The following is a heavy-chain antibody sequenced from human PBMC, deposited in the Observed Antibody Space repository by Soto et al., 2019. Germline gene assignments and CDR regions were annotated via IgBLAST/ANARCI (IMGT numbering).Heavy chain of an antibody. CDR2: ISYDGSNK. V-gene: IGHV3-30-3*01. Sequence: QVQLVESGGGVVQPGRSLRLSCAASGFTFSSYAMHWVRQAPGKGLEWVAVISYDGSNKYYADSVKGRFTISRDNSKNTLYLQMNSLRAEDTAVYYCASTKQLDYYYYYGMDVWGQGTTVTVSS. CDR1: GFTFSSYA. CDR3: ASTKQLDYYYYYGMDV. J-gene: IGHJ6*02. D-gene: IGHD6-6*01.